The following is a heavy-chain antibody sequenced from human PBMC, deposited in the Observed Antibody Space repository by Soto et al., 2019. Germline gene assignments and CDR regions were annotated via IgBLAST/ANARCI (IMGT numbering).Heavy chain of an antibody. D-gene: IGHD5-18*01. J-gene: IGHJ4*02. CDR3: ARTWTQLWLQYDY. V-gene: IGHV4-39*01. Sequence: PSETLSLTCTVSGGSISSSSYYWGWIRQPPGKGLEWIGSIYYSGSTYYNPSLKSRVTISVDTSKNQFSLKLSSVTAADTAVYYCARTWTQLWLQYDYWGQGTLVTVS. CDR2: IYYSGST. CDR1: GGSISSSSYY.